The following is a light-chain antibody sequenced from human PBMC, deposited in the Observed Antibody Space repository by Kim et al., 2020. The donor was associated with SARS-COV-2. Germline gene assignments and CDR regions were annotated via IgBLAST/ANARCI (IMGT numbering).Light chain of an antibody. CDR3: QQYNNLPLT. V-gene: IGKV1-33*01. Sequence: DIQMTQSPSSLSASVGDRVTITCQASQDISNYLNWYQQKPGKAPKLLIYDASNLETGVPSRFSGSGSGTDFTFTISSLQPEDIATYNGQQYNNLPLTFGGGTKV. J-gene: IGKJ4*01. CDR2: DAS. CDR1: QDISNY.